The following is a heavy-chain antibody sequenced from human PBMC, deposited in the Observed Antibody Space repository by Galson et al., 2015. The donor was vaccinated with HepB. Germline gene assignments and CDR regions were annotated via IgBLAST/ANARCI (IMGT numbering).Heavy chain of an antibody. CDR3: ARDYYGSGSYVGY. V-gene: IGHV1-46*01. Sequence: SVKVSYKASGYTFTSYYMHWVRQAPGQGLEWMGIINPSGGSTSYAQKFQGRVTMTRDTSTSTAYMELSSLRSEDTAVYYCARDYYGSGSYVGYLGQGTLVTVSS. J-gene: IGHJ4*02. CDR2: INPSGGST. D-gene: IGHD3-10*01. CDR1: GYTFTSYY.